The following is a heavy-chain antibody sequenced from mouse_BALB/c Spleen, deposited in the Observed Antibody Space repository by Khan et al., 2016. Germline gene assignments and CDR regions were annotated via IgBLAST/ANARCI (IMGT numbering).Heavy chain of an antibody. D-gene: IGHD2-3*01. CDR2: ISYSGST. CDR3: ERFCDGFYYAMDY. V-gene: IGHV3-2*02. Sequence: EVQLQESGPGLVKPSQSLSLTCTVTGYSITSDYAWNWIRQFPGKKLEWMGYISYSGSTSYNPSLKSRISITRDTSKNQFFLQLNSVTTEDTATYHCERFCDGFYYAMDYWGQGTSVTVSS. CDR1: GYSITSDYA. J-gene: IGHJ4*01.